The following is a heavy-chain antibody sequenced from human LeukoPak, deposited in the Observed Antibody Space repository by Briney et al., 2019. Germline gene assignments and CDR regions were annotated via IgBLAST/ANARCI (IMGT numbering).Heavy chain of an antibody. D-gene: IGHD3-22*01. CDR2: INPSGGST. J-gene: IGHJ5*02. CDR1: GYTFTSYY. V-gene: IGHV1-46*01. Sequence: GASVKVSCKASGYTFTSYYMHWVRQAPGQGLEWMGIINPSGGSTSYAQKFQGRVTMTRDMSASTVYMELSSLRSGDTAVYYCARGYYYDSSGPDVFDPWGQGTLVTVSS. CDR3: ARGYYYDSSGPDVFDP.